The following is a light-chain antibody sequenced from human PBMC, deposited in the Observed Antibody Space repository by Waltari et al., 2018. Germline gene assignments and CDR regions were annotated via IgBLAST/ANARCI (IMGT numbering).Light chain of an antibody. CDR1: SSNIGAGYD. Sequence: QSVLTQPPSVSGAPVQRVTISCTGSSSNIGAGYDVHWYQHLPGTAPKLLIYGNTNRPSGVPDQFSGSKSGTSASLVITGLQAEDEANYYCQSYDTRLGAWVFGGGTKLTVL. V-gene: IGLV1-40*01. CDR2: GNT. CDR3: QSYDTRLGAWV. J-gene: IGLJ3*02.